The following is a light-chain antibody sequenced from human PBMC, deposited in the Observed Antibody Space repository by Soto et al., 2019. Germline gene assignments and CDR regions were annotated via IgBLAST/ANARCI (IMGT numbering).Light chain of an antibody. CDR1: QTISSW. Sequence: DIQMTQSPSTLSGSVGDRVTITCRASQTISSWLAWYQQKPGKAPKLLIYKASTLKSGVPSRFSGSGSGTEFTLTITSMHTDAFPNYYCQHYNSYSEAFGQGTKVDIK. J-gene: IGKJ1*01. CDR2: KAS. V-gene: IGKV1-5*03. CDR3: QHYNSYSEA.